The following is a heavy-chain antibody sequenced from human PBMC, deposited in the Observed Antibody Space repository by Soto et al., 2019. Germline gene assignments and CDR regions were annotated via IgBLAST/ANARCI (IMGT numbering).Heavy chain of an antibody. V-gene: IGHV3-23*01. Sequence: GGSMRLSCAAAGFTFSSYAMSWGRHTPGKGLEWVSSIHGGGSTYYADSVKGRFTISRDNSKNTVFLQMNSLRVEDTAVYYCAKNYYFDCWGQGTLVTVSS. J-gene: IGHJ4*02. CDR2: IHGGGST. CDR1: GFTFSSYA. CDR3: AKNYYFDC.